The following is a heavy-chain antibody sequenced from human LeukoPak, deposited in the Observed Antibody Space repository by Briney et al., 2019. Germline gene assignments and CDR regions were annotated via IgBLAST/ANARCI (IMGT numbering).Heavy chain of an antibody. CDR2: ISSSRSTI. J-gene: IGHJ4*02. D-gene: IGHD6-13*01. V-gene: IGHV3-48*01. CDR1: GFTLRSYS. Sequence: GGSLRLSCAASGFTLRSYSMHWVRQAPGKGGEWVSYISSSRSTIFYADCVKGRFPISRDNAKNSLYLQMNSLRAEDTAVYYCARGIAAAEASDYWGQGTLVTVSS. CDR3: ARGIAAAEASDY.